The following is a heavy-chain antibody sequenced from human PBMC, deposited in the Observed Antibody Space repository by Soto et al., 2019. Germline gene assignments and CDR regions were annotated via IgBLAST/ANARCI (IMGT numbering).Heavy chain of an antibody. D-gene: IGHD3-22*01. J-gene: IGHJ4*02. CDR1: GGSISSSSYY. Sequence: SETLSLTCTVSGGSISSSSYYWGWIRQPPGKGLEWIGSIYYSGSTYYNPSLKSRVTISVDTSKNQFSLKLSSVTAADTAVYYCARRWEGYYDSSGYYFHWGQGTLVTVSS. CDR3: ARRWEGYYDSSGYYFH. V-gene: IGHV4-39*01. CDR2: IYYSGST.